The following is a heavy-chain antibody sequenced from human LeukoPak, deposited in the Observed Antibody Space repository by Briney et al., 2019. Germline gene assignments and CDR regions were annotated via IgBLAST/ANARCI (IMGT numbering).Heavy chain of an antibody. CDR2: SRNKANSYTT. J-gene: IGHJ4*02. Sequence: PGGSLRLSCAVSGFTFSDYYMDWVRQAPGKGLEWVGRSRNKANSYTTEYAASVRGRFTISRDDSKNSLYLQMNSLKTEDTAVYYCARAYSGSGSYDYFEDWGQGTLVTVSS. CDR1: GFTFSDYY. D-gene: IGHD3-10*01. CDR3: ARAYSGSGSYDYFED. V-gene: IGHV3-72*01.